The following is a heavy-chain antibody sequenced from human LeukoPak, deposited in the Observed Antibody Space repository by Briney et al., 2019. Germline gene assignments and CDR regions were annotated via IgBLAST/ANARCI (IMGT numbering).Heavy chain of an antibody. V-gene: IGHV3-7*04. D-gene: IGHD3-10*01. CDR3: ARGITVIRGVFSLDY. Sequence: PGGSLRLSCAAPGFTFSSYWMTWVRQAPGKGLEWVANIKQDGSEKYYVDSVEGRFTISRDSAENSLYLQMNSLRAEDTAVYYCARGITVIRGVFSLDYWGQGTLVTVSS. CDR1: GFTFSSYW. J-gene: IGHJ4*02. CDR2: IKQDGSEK.